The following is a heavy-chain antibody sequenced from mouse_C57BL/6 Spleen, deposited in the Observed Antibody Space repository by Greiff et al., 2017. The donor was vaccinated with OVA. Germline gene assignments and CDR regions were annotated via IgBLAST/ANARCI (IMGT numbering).Heavy chain of an antibody. CDR2: IDPSDSET. Sequence: VQLQQPGAELVRPGSSVKLSCKASGYTFTSYWMHWVKQRPIQGLEWIGNIDPSDSETHYNQKFKDKATLTVDKSSSTAYMQLSSLTSSDSAVYYCARWAQDCYFDYWGQGTTLTVSS. CDR1: GYTFTSYW. CDR3: ARWAQDCYFDY. D-gene: IGHD3-2*02. V-gene: IGHV1-52*01. J-gene: IGHJ2*01.